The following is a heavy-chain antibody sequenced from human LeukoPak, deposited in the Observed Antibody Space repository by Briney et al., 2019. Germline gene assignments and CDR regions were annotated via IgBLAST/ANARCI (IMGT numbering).Heavy chain of an antibody. D-gene: IGHD1-26*01. CDR1: GFTFTSNC. CDR2: IRYVGSNK. V-gene: IGHV3-30*02. CDR3: AKAGVGYSGSYYAYYYYYMDV. J-gene: IGHJ6*03. Sequence: GRSHSPSHAVSGFTFTSNCTRWVSQAPRKGMEWVAFIRYVGSNKYYADSVKGRFTISRDNSKNTLYLQMNSLRAEDTAVYYCAKAGVGYSGSYYAYYYYYMDVWGKGTTVTVSS.